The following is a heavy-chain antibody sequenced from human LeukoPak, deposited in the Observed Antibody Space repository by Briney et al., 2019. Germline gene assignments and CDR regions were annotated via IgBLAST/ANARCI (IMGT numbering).Heavy chain of an antibody. D-gene: IGHD3-22*01. CDR1: GFIFISYW. Sequence: GGSLRLSCAASGFIFISYWMSWVRQAPGKGRECVANIKQEGSEKYYVECVRGRFTTSSAKAMHTLYLKMNSLRGEDRAVYYCARGGQYYYDSSGYFDYWGQGTLVTVSS. V-gene: IGHV3-7*01. CDR2: IKQEGSEK. J-gene: IGHJ4*02. CDR3: ARGGQYYYDSSGYFDY.